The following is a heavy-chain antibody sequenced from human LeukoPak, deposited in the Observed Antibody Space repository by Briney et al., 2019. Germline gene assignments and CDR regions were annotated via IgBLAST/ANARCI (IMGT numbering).Heavy chain of an antibody. V-gene: IGHV4-34*01. CDR3: ARLALDAFDI. Sequence: SETLSLTCAVYGGSFSGYYWSWIRQPPGKGLEWIGEINHSGSTNYNPSLKSRVTISVDTSKNQFSLKLSSVTAADTAVYYCARLALDAFDIWGQGTMATVSS. CDR1: GGSFSGYY. J-gene: IGHJ3*02. CDR2: INHSGST. D-gene: IGHD3-16*02.